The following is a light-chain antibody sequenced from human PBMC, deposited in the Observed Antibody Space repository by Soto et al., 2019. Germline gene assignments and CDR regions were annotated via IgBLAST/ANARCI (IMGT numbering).Light chain of an antibody. CDR3: QQANSFPWT. CDR2: AAS. CDR1: QSISSY. J-gene: IGKJ1*01. Sequence: DIQMTQSPSSLSASVGDRVTITCRASQSISSYLNWYQQKPGKAPKLLIYAASSLQSGVPSRFSGSGSGTDFTLTITYLQPEDFATYYCQQANSFPWTFGQGTKVEL. V-gene: IGKV1-39*01.